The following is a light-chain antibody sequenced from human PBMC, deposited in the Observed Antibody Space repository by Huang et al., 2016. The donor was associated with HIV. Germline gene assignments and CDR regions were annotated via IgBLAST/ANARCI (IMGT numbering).Light chain of an antibody. J-gene: IGKJ1*01. CDR2: AAS. CDR1: QDINNF. CDR3: QQYYSYRT. V-gene: IGKV1-8*01. Sequence: AIRMTQSPSSLSASTGDRVNITCRASQDINNFLAWYQQKPGKAPNLLIYAASILETWVPSRVSGSWSGTEFNLSISCLQSEDFATYYCQQYYSYRTFGQGTQVEIK.